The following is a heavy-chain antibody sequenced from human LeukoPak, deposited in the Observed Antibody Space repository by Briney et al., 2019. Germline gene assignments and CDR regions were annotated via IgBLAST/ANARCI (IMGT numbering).Heavy chain of an antibody. Sequence: PGRSLRLSCTGSGLTHGLYDTNCVRQAPGKGREWVGFIRSKAYGGTTEYAASVKGRFTISRDDSKSIVYLQMNSLKTEDTAVYYCTRVVGGSAYFDYWGQGTLVTVSS. CDR3: TRVVGGSAYFDY. CDR1: GLTHGLYD. D-gene: IGHD2-15*01. J-gene: IGHJ4*02. CDR2: IRSKAYGGTT. V-gene: IGHV3-49*04.